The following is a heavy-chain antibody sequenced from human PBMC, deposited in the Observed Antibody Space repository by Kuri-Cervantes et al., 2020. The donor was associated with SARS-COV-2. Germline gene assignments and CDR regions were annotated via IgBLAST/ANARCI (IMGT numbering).Heavy chain of an antibody. D-gene: IGHD6-19*01. CDR1: GFTFSSYA. J-gene: IGHJ4*02. CDR3: TRRTVAGIDY. V-gene: IGHV3-30*04. Sequence: GGSLRLSCAASGFTFSSYAMHWVRQAPGKGLEWVAVISYDGSNKYYADSVKGRFTISRDDSKNTAYLQMNSLKTEDTAVYYCTRRTVAGIDYWGQGTLVTVSS. CDR2: ISYDGSNK.